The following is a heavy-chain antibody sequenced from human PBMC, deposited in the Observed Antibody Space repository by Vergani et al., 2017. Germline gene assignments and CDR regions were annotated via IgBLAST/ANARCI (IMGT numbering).Heavy chain of an antibody. D-gene: IGHD6-13*01. Sequence: QVQLVESGGGVVQPGRSLRLSCAASGFTFSSYGMHWVRQAPGKGLEWVAVISYDGSNKYYEDSVKGRFTISRDNSKNTLYLQMNSLRAEDTAVYYCAKGAHRWYADYWGQGTLVTVSS. CDR1: GFTFSSYG. CDR2: ISYDGSNK. J-gene: IGHJ4*02. V-gene: IGHV3-30*18. CDR3: AKGAHRWYADY.